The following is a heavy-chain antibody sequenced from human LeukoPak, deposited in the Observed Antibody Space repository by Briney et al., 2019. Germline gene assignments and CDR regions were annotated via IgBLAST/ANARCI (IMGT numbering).Heavy chain of an antibody. J-gene: IGHJ4*02. CDR1: GGSISSGSYY. V-gene: IGHV4-61*02. CDR2: IYTSGST. D-gene: IGHD3-22*01. Sequence: SQTLSLTCTVSGGSISSGSYYWSWIRQPAGKGLEWIRRIYTSGSTNYNPSLKSRVTISVDTSKNQFSLKLSSVTAADTAVYYCARNGYYYDSSGYYSRAIDYWGQGTLVTVSS. CDR3: ARNGYYYDSSGYYSRAIDY.